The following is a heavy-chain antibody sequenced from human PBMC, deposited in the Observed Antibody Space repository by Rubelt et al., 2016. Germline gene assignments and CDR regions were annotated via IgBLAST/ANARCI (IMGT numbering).Heavy chain of an antibody. J-gene: IGHJ3*02. D-gene: IGHD3-22*01. CDR1: GGSISSYY. V-gene: IGHV4-59*08. CDR2: IYYSGST. Sequence: QVQLQESGPGLVKPSETLSLTCTVSGGSISSYYWSWIRQPPGKGLDWIGYIYYSGSTNYNPSSKSGVTIEVDTSKNQFSLRLRSVTAAETAVYYCARHRIRVVVYAFDIWGQGTMVTVSS. CDR3: ARHRIRVVVYAFDI.